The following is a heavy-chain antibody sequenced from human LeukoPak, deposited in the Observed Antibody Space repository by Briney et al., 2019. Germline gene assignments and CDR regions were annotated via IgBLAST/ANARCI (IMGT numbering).Heavy chain of an antibody. V-gene: IGHV3-23*01. CDR3: VIWGDYDVLTGHYVPDY. CDR1: GFTFSNYA. D-gene: IGHD3-9*01. Sequence: GASLRLSCVASGFTFSNYAMSWVRQAPGKGLEWVSAITGSGTNRYYADSLKGRFTTSRDNSKNTVFLQMNSLRHEDTAIYYCVIWGDYDVLTGHYVPDYWGQGTLVTVAS. CDR2: ITGSGTNR. J-gene: IGHJ4*02.